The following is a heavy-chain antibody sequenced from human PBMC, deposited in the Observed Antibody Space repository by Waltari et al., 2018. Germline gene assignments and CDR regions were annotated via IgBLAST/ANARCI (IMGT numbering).Heavy chain of an antibody. Sequence: QVQLQESGPGLVKPSGTLSLTCAVSGGSISSSNWWGWVRQHPGKGLEWIGEIYHSGSTNYNPSFKSRVTISVDKSKNQFSLKLSSVTAADTAVYYCTRGGIARGFYFDYWGQGTLVTVSS. V-gene: IGHV4-4*02. CDR1: GGSISSSNW. CDR2: IYHSGST. D-gene: IGHD2-21*01. J-gene: IGHJ4*02. CDR3: TRGGIARGFYFDY.